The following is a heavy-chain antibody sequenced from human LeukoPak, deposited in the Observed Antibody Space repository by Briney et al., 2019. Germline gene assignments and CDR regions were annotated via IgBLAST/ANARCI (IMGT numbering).Heavy chain of an antibody. Sequence: PSQTLSLTCTVSGTSISSGDYYWSWIRQPPGKGLEWIGYIYYSGSTYYNPSLKSRVTISVDTSKNQFSLKLSSVTAADTAVYYCAREGYGGDSGLDSWGQGTLVTVSS. CDR1: GTSISSGDYY. CDR2: IYYSGST. V-gene: IGHV4-30-4*08. D-gene: IGHD4-23*01. CDR3: AREGYGGDSGLDS. J-gene: IGHJ4*02.